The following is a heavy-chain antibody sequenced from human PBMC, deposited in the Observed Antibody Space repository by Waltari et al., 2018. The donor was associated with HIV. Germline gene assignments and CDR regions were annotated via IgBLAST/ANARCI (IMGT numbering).Heavy chain of an antibody. Sequence: QVQLVQSGAEVKKPGASVKVSCKASGYTFTSYYMHWVRQAPGQGLEWMGIINPSGGSTSYAQKFQGRVTMTRDTSTSTVYMELSSLRSEDTAVYYCARSSFGMVVAATDISFDYWGQGTLVTVSS. D-gene: IGHD2-15*01. CDR2: INPSGGST. V-gene: IGHV1-46*01. J-gene: IGHJ4*02. CDR1: GYTFTSYY. CDR3: ARSSFGMVVAATDISFDY.